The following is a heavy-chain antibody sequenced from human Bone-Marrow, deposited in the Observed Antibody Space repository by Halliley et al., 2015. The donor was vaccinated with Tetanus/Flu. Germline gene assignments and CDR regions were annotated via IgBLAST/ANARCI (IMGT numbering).Heavy chain of an antibody. CDR3: AKVGVATTPRYYYGMDV. CDR1: GFTFSSYA. J-gene: IGHJ6*02. Sequence: SLRLSCAASGFTFSSYAMSWVRQAPGKGLEWVSAISGSGGSTYYADSVKGRFTISRDNSKNTLYLQMNSLRAEDTAVYYCAKVGVATTPRYYYGMDVWGQGTTVTVSS. CDR2: ISGSGGST. D-gene: IGHD5-12*01. V-gene: IGHV3-23*01.